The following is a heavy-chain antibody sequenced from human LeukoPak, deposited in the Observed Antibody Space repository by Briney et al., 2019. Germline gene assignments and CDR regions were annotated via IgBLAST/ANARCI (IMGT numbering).Heavy chain of an antibody. CDR2: ISSSSSYI. V-gene: IGHV3-21*01. CDR1: GFTFSSYW. Sequence: GGSLRLSCAASGFTFSSYWMHWVRQAPGKGLEWVSSISSSSSYIYYADSVKGRFTISRDNAKNSLYLQMNSLRAEDTAVYYCARGDFWSGYQDYWGQGTLVTVSS. J-gene: IGHJ4*02. CDR3: ARGDFWSGYQDY. D-gene: IGHD3-3*01.